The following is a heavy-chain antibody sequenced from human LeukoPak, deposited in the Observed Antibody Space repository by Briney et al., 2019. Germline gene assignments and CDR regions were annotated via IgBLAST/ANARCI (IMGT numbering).Heavy chain of an antibody. CDR1: GGSFSGYY. Sequence: PSETLSLTCAVYGGSFSGYYWSWIRQPPGKGLEWIGEINHSGSTNYNPSLKSRVTISVDTSKNQFSLKLSSVTAADTAVYYCARASDFWSDSAQFDPWGQGTLVTVSS. CDR2: INHSGST. V-gene: IGHV4-34*01. CDR3: ARASDFWSDSAQFDP. D-gene: IGHD3-3*01. J-gene: IGHJ5*02.